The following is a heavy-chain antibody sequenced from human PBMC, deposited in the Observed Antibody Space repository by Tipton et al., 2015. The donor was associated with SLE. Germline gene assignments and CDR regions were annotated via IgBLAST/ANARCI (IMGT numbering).Heavy chain of an antibody. V-gene: IGHV3-13*01. CDR3: ARDGGRFVRGVCGALDI. J-gene: IGHJ6*02. CDR2: IGTAGDT. D-gene: IGHD2-8*01. Sequence: GSLRLSCAASGFTFSSYDMHWVRQATGKGLEWASAIGTAGDTYYPGSVKGRFTSSRENAKNTLYLQMNSLRVEDTAEYYCARDGGRFVRGVCGALDIWGQGTTVIVSS. CDR1: GFTFSSYD.